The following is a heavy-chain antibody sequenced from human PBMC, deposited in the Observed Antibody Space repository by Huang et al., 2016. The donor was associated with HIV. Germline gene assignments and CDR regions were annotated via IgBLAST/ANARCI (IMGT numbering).Heavy chain of an antibody. J-gene: IGHJ4*02. CDR1: GDSFSSYA. D-gene: IGHD7-27*01. CDR3: VRGLGSTNRGFDI. Sequence: QVQLVQSGAEVKKPGSSVNVSCKASGDSFSSYAFTWVRQAQGQGLEWMGGIIPMFGPAEYAQKFQGRITISADESTKTAYLELNSLRAEDTATYYCVRGLGSTNRGFDIWGQGTLVTVSS. V-gene: IGHV1-69*01. CDR2: IIPMFGPA.